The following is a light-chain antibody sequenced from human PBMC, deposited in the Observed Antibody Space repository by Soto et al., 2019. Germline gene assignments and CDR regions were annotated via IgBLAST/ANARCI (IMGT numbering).Light chain of an antibody. CDR1: QSVGNY. Sequence: DIVLTQSPATLSLSPGQRATLSCRASQSVGNYLAWYQQTPGQAPRLLIYDASNRATGIPARFSGSGSGTDFTLTISYLEPEDFAVYYCQQYGSSLGITFGQGTRLEIK. CDR2: DAS. J-gene: IGKJ5*01. CDR3: QQYGSSLGIT. V-gene: IGKV3-11*01.